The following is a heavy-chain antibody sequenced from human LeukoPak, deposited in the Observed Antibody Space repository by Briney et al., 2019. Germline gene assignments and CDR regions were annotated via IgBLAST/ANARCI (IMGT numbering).Heavy chain of an antibody. V-gene: IGHV4-39*01. CDR3: ARCGRGGRFYFDY. D-gene: IGHD2-15*01. J-gene: IGHJ4*02. CDR2: VYYSGST. CDR1: GGSISSNSYY. Sequence: SETLSLTCTVSGGSISSNSYYWGWIRQPPGKGLEWIGSVYYSGSTYHNPSLKSRVTISVDTSKDQLSLKLSSVPASDTAVYYCARCGRGGRFYFDYWGQGTLVTVSS.